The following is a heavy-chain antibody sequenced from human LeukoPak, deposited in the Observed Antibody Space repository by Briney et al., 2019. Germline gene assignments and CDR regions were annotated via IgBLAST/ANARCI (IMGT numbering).Heavy chain of an antibody. D-gene: IGHD6-19*01. CDR3: ARVGIAVAGPAFDP. Sequence: SETLSLTCTVSGGSISSRSYYWGWIRQPPGKGLEWIGSIFYSGTTYYNPSLKSRVTISVDTSKNQFSLKLSSVTAADTAVYYCARVGIAVAGPAFDPWGQGALVTVSS. CDR2: IFYSGTT. J-gene: IGHJ5*02. CDR1: GGSISSRSYY. V-gene: IGHV4-39*07.